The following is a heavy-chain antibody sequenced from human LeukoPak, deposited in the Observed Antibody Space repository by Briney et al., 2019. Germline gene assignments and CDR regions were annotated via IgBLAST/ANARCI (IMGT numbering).Heavy chain of an antibody. CDR1: GGSFSGYY. CDR2: INHSGST. J-gene: IGHJ4*02. CDR3: ARRGLYDSSGRFDY. D-gene: IGHD3-22*01. V-gene: IGHV4-34*01. Sequence: SETLSLTCAVYGGSFSGYYWSWIRQPPGKGLEWIGEINHSGSTNYNPSLKSRVTISVDTSKNQFSLKLSSVTAADTAVYYCARRGLYDSSGRFDYWGQGTLVTVSS.